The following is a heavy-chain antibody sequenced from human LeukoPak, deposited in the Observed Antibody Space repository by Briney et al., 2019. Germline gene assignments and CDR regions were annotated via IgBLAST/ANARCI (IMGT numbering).Heavy chain of an antibody. J-gene: IGHJ4*02. V-gene: IGHV3-66*01. CDR3: ATETDDY. Sequence: GGSLRLSCAASGFTLSSNYMSWVRQAPGKGLEWVSVIYSGVGTYYADSVKGRFTISRDNSKNTVYLQMNSLRAEDTAVYYCATETDDYWGQGTLVTVSS. CDR2: IYSGVGT. D-gene: IGHD2-21*02. CDR1: GFTLSSNY.